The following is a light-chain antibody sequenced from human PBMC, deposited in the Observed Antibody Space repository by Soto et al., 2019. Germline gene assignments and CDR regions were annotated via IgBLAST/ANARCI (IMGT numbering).Light chain of an antibody. CDR3: QSYDSSLSGVV. Sequence: QSVLTQPPSVSGAPGQRVTISCTGSSSNIGAGYDVHWYQQLPGTAPKLLIYGNSTRPSGVPDRFSGSKSGTSASLAITGLQAEDEADYYCQSYDSSLSGVVCGGGTKLTVL. J-gene: IGLJ2*01. CDR1: SSNIGAGYD. V-gene: IGLV1-40*01. CDR2: GNS.